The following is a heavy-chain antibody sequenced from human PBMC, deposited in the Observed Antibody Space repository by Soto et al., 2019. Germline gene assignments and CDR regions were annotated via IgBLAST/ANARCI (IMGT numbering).Heavy chain of an antibody. Sequence: PGGSLRLSCAAAGFTFSSYGWHWVRQAPGKGLEWVAVISYDGSNKYYADSVKGRFTISRDNPKNTLYLQMNSLRAEDTAVYYCAKDQVQLHYYYYGMDVWGQGTTVTVSS. CDR3: AKDQVQLHYYYYGMDV. V-gene: IGHV3-30*18. J-gene: IGHJ6*02. CDR2: ISYDGSNK. CDR1: GFTFSSYG. D-gene: IGHD2-2*01.